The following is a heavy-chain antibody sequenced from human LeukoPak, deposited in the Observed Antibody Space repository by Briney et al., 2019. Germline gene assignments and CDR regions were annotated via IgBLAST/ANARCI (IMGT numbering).Heavy chain of an antibody. CDR3: AKGQTYYDFWSGYYTGIYYYYMDV. Sequence: GGSLRLSCAASGFTFSSYAMSWVRQAPGKGLEWVSAISGSGGSTYYADSVKGRFTISRDNSKNTLYLQMNSLRAEDTAVYYCAKGQTYYDFWSGYYTGIYYYYMDVWGKGTTFTVSS. J-gene: IGHJ6*03. V-gene: IGHV3-23*01. D-gene: IGHD3-3*01. CDR2: ISGSGGST. CDR1: GFTFSSYA.